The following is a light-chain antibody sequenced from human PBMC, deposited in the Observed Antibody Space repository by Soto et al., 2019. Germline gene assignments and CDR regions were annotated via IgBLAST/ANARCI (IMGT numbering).Light chain of an antibody. CDR2: KNK. Sequence: QSVLTQPPSASGTPGQRVTVSCSGSTSNIGTNYVYWYQQLPGTAPKLLIYKNKQRPSGVPDRFSGSKSGTSASLVISGLRSDDEADYYCATWDDSLSGWVFGGGTQLTVL. J-gene: IGLJ3*02. CDR1: TSNIGTNY. V-gene: IGLV1-47*01. CDR3: ATWDDSLSGWV.